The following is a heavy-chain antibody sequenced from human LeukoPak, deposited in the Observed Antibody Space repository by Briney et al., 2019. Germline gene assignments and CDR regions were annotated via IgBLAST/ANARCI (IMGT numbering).Heavy chain of an antibody. CDR3: AKVLSGGQEY. CDR1: GFTFSSYA. V-gene: IGHV3-23*01. J-gene: IGHJ4*02. D-gene: IGHD7-27*01. Sequence: PGGSLRLSCAASGFTFSSYAMSWVRQAPAKGLDWVSTIGGGGGSTYYADSVKGRFTISSDNSMKKEYLQMNSLRGEDTAVYYCAKVLSGGQEYWGQGTLVTVFS. CDR2: IGGGGGST.